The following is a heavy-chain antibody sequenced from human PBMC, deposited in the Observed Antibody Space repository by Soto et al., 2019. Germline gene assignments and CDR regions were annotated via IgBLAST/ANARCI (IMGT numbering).Heavy chain of an antibody. J-gene: IGHJ4*02. CDR3: AREVTDLYFDY. Sequence: EVQLVESGGGLVQPGGSLRLSCAASGFTFSSYWMNWVRQAPGKGLVWVSRLNSDGSSTSYADSVKGRFTISRDNAKNTLYLKMNSLRAEDTAVYYCAREVTDLYFDYWGQGTLVTVSS. CDR1: GFTFSSYW. CDR2: LNSDGSST. V-gene: IGHV3-74*01. D-gene: IGHD4-4*01.